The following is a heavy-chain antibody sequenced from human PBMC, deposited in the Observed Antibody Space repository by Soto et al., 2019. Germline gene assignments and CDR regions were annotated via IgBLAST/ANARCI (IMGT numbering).Heavy chain of an antibody. V-gene: IGHV3-74*01. J-gene: IGHJ4*02. CDR3: VRGEGGWETY. Sequence: GGSLRLSCAASGFTFSGHGMHWVRQAPGKGLVWVALINCDGSSTSYGDSVKGRFTISRDNAKNTLYLQMNSLRAEDTAVYYCVRGEGGWETYWGQGTLVTVSS. CDR1: GFTFSGHG. D-gene: IGHD6-19*01. CDR2: INCDGSST.